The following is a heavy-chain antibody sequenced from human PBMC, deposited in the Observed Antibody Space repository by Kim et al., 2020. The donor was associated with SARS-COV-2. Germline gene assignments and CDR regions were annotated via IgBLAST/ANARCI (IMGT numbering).Heavy chain of an antibody. CDR3: ATTVTTRDYYYGMDV. D-gene: IGHD4-17*01. Sequence: PSLKSRVTISVDTSQHQFSLKLSCVTGADTAVYYCATTVTTRDYYYGMDVWGQGTTVTVSS. V-gene: IGHV4-59*01. J-gene: IGHJ6*02.